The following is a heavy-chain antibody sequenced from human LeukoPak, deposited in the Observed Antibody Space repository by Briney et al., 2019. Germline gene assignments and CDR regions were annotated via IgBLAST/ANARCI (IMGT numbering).Heavy chain of an antibody. CDR2: ISYDGSKK. Sequence: GGSLRLSCAASGFTFSSYAMHWVRQAPGKGLEWVAVISYDGSKKYYADSVKGRFTISRDNSKNTLYLQMSSLRADDTAVYYCAMKAVPRPRLYDAFDFWGQGTVVTVSS. J-gene: IGHJ3*01. V-gene: IGHV3-30*04. D-gene: IGHD2-2*02. CDR3: AMKAVPRPRLYDAFDF. CDR1: GFTFSSYA.